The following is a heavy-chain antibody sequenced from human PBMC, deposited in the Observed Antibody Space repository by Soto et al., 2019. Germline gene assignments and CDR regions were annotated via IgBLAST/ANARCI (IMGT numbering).Heavy chain of an antibody. Sequence: ASVKVSCKASRYTFTSYGISWVRQAPGQGLEWMGWISAYNGNTNYAQKLQGRVTMTTDTSTSTAYMELRSLRSDDTAVYYCAKYFYDDTGSRGASDIWGPGTMVTVSS. CDR1: RYTFTSYG. CDR2: ISAYNGNT. CDR3: AKYFYDDTGSRGASDI. J-gene: IGHJ3*02. D-gene: IGHD3-22*01. V-gene: IGHV1-18*01.